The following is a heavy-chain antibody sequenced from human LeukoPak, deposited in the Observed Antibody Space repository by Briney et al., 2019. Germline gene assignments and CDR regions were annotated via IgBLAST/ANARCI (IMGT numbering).Heavy chain of an antibody. J-gene: IGHJ5*02. Sequence: SVKVSCKASGGTFSSYAISWVRQAPGQGLEWMGGIIPIFGTANYAQKFQGRVTITADESTSTAYMELSSLRSEDTAVYYCARAHLVYDYVWGSYRYRQTNWFDPWGQGTLVTVSS. CDR2: IIPIFGTA. V-gene: IGHV1-69*13. CDR1: GGTFSSYA. CDR3: ARAHLVYDYVWGSYRYRQTNWFDP. D-gene: IGHD3-16*02.